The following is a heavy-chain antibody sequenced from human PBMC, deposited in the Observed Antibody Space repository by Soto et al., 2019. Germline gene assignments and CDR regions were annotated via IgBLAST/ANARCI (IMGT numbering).Heavy chain of an antibody. CDR2: IYHSGST. J-gene: IGHJ5*02. D-gene: IGHD3-10*01. Sequence: PSETLSLTCSVSVYSISSGYYWGLIRQPPGKGLEWIGSIYHSGSTYYNPSLKSRVTISVDTSKNQFSLKLSSVTAADTAVYYCARGPARLYYYGSGANWFDPWGQGTLVTVSS. V-gene: IGHV4-38-2*02. CDR3: ARGPARLYYYGSGANWFDP. CDR1: VYSISSGYY.